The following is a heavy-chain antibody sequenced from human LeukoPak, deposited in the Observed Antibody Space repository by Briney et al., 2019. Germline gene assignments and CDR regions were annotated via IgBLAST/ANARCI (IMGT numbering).Heavy chain of an antibody. V-gene: IGHV4-59*01. CDR3: ARRTGYYDGFDY. J-gene: IGHJ4*02. D-gene: IGHD3/OR15-3a*01. Sequence: PSETPSLTCRVSGGSISSYYWSWIRQPPGKGLEWIGYIYYSGSTNYNPSPKSRVTISVDTSKNQFSLKLSSVTAADTAVYYCARRTGYYDGFDYWGQGTLVTVS. CDR1: GGSISSYY. CDR2: IYYSGST.